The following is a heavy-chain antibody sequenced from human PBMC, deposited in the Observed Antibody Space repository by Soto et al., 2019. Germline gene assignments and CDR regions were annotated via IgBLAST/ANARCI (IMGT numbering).Heavy chain of an antibody. CDR3: ARSQGSSTSLEIYYYYYYGMDV. CDR2: IIPITATA. CDR1: GGTFGSYA. V-gene: IGHV1-69*01. Sequence: QVQLVQSGAEVKKPGSSVKVSCKASGGTFGSYAISWVRQAPGHGLEWMGGIIPITATANYAQKFQGRVTITANESTSTASMQLSSLRSEDTAVYSCARSQGSSTSLEIYYYYYYGMDVWGQGTTVTVSS. D-gene: IGHD2-2*01. J-gene: IGHJ6*02.